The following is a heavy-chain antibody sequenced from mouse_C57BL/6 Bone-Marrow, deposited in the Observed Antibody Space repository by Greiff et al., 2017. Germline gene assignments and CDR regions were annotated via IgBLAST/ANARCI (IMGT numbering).Heavy chain of an antibody. Sequence: VQLQQSGAELAKPGASVKLSCKASGYTITSYWMHWVKQRPGQGLEWIGYINPSSGYPKYNQKFQDKATLTADKSSSTAYMQLSSLTYEDSAVYYCARWVTAPCDYWGQGTTLTVSA. D-gene: IGHD2-13*01. V-gene: IGHV1-7*01. J-gene: IGHJ2*01. CDR1: GYTITSYW. CDR3: ARWVTAPCDY. CDR2: INPSSGYP.